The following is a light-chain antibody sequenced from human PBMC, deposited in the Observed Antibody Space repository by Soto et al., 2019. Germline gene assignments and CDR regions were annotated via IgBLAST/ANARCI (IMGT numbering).Light chain of an antibody. CDR1: SSNIGSNY. J-gene: IGLJ2*01. CDR3: AAWDDSLSGPV. CDR2: RNN. V-gene: IGLV1-47*01. Sequence: LTQPPSASGTPGQRVTISCSGSSSNIGSNYVYWYQQLPGTAPKLLIYRNNQRPSGVPDRFSGSKSGTSASLAISGLRSEDEADYYCAAWDDSLSGPVFGGGTKLTVL.